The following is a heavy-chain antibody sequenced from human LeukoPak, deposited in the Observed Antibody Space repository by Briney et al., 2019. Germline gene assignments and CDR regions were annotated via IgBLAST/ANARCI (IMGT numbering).Heavy chain of an antibody. CDR2: IKQDGSEK. CDR3: ARYIETPRRDLDY. CDR1: GFTLSSYW. V-gene: IGHV3-7*01. J-gene: IGHJ4*02. D-gene: IGHD4-23*01. Sequence: PGGSLRLSCAASGFTLSSYWMSWVRQAPGKGLEWVAGIKQDGSEKHYVDSVKGRFTISRDNAKNSVYLQMNTLRAEDTAVYYCARYIETPRRDLDYWGQGTLVTVSS.